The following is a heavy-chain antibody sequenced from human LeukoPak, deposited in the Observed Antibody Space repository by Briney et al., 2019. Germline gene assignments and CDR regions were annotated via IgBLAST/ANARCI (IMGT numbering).Heavy chain of an antibody. V-gene: IGHV4-59*01. CDR1: GGSISSYY. J-gene: IGHJ4*02. CDR2: IYYSGST. CDR3: ARVAAAGKDYFDY. Sequence: SETLSLTCTVSGGSISSYYWSWIRQPPGKGLEWIGYIYYSGSTNYNPSLKSRVTISVDTSKNQFSLKLSSVTAADTAVYYCARVAAAGKDYFDYWGQGTLVTVSS. D-gene: IGHD6-13*01.